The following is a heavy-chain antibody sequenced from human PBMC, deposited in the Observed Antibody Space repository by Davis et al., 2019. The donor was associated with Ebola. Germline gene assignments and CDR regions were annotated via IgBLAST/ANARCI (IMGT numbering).Heavy chain of an antibody. J-gene: IGHJ5*02. CDR1: GFTVSSNY. CDR2: IWYDGSNK. D-gene: IGHD4-17*01. Sequence: GESLKISCAASGFTVSSNYMSWVRQAPGKGLEWVAVIWYDGSNKYYADSVKGRFTISRDNSKNTLYLQMNSLRSEDTAVYYCARDRGYYGDYGNWFDPWGQGTLVTVSS. V-gene: IGHV3-33*08. CDR3: ARDRGYYGDYGNWFDP.